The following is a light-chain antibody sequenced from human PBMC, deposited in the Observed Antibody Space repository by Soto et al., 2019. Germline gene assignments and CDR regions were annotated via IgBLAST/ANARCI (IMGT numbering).Light chain of an antibody. CDR3: AAWDDSLNGYV. CDR1: SSNIGSNT. CDR2: SNY. J-gene: IGLJ1*01. V-gene: IGLV1-44*01. Sequence: QSVLTQPPSASGTPGQRVTISCSGSSSNIGSNTVNWYRHLPGTAPKLLIYSNYQRPSGVPDRFSGSKSGTSASLAISGLQSEDEADYYCAAWDDSLNGYVFGTGTKVTVL.